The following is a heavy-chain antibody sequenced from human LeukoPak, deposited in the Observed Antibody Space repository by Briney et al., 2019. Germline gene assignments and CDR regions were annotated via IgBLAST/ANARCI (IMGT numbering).Heavy chain of an antibody. J-gene: IGHJ6*02. V-gene: IGHV3-33*01. CDR2: IWYDGSNK. D-gene: IGHD3-9*01. CDR1: GFTFSSYG. CDR3: ARDLTYYDTLTGYYNYYYGMDV. Sequence: PGGSLRLSCAASGFTFSSYGMHWVRQAPGKGLEWVAVIWYDGSNKYYADSVKGRFTISRDNSKNTLYLQMNSLRAEDTAVYYCARDLTYYDTLTGYYNYYYGMDVWGQGTTVTVSS.